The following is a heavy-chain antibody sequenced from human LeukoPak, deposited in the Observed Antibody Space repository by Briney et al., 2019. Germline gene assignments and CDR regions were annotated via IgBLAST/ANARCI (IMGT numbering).Heavy chain of an antibody. CDR2: IIPIFGTA. Sequence: ASVKVSFKASGGTFSSYAISWVRQAPGQGLEWMGGIIPIFGTANYAQKFQGRVTITADESTSTAYMELSSLRSEDTAVYYCARSYEGALVAATGRFYYWGQGTLVTVSS. CDR3: ARSYEGALVAATGRFYY. CDR1: GGTFSSYA. D-gene: IGHD2-15*01. V-gene: IGHV1-69*13. J-gene: IGHJ4*02.